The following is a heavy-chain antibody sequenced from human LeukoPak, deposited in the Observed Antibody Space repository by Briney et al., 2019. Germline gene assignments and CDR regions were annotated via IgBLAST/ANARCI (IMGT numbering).Heavy chain of an antibody. J-gene: IGHJ3*02. CDR1: GFTFSSDW. CDR3: AKSVGATTYDAFDI. Sequence: GGSLRLSCAASGFTFSSDWMIWVRQAPGKGLEWVANIKPDEGEKYYVDSVKGRFTVSRDNAKNSLYLQMNSLRAEDTAVYYCAKSVGATTYDAFDIWGQGTMVTVSS. CDR2: IKPDEGEK. V-gene: IGHV3-7*01. D-gene: IGHD1-26*01.